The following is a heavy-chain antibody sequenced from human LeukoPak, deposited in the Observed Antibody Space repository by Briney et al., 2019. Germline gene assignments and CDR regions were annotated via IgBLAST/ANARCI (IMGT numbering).Heavy chain of an antibody. Sequence: SETLALTCAVSGGSISSGGYSWSWIRQPPGKGLEWIGYIYHSGSTYYNPSLKRRVTISVDRSKNQFSLKLSSVTAADTAVYYCARLGLAYCGGDCYNAFDIWGQGTMVTVSS. CDR3: ARLGLAYCGGDCYNAFDI. D-gene: IGHD2-21*02. CDR2: IYHSGST. J-gene: IGHJ3*02. V-gene: IGHV4-30-2*01. CDR1: GGSISSGGYS.